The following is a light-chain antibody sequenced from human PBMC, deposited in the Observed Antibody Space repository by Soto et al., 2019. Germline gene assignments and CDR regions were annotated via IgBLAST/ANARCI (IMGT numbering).Light chain of an antibody. CDR1: QSVSSSY. V-gene: IGKV3-20*01. Sequence: EIVLTQSPGTLSLSPGERATLSCRASQSVSSSYLAWYQQKPGQAPRLLIYGASSRATGIPDRFSGSGSGTDFTLNISRLEPEDFAGYYCQQYGRSPWTFGQGTKVEIK. CDR2: GAS. CDR3: QQYGRSPWT. J-gene: IGKJ1*01.